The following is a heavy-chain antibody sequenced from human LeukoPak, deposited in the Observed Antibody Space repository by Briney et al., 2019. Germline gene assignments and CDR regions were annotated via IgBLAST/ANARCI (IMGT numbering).Heavy chain of an antibody. V-gene: IGHV4-31*03. D-gene: IGHD4-17*01. Sequence: PSETLSLTCTVSGGSISSGGYYWSWIRQHPGKGLEWIGYIYYSGSTYYNPSLKSRVTISVDTSKNQFSLKLSSVTAADTAVYYCARYHDYGDYGICFDYWGQGTLVTVSS. CDR1: GGSISSGGYY. J-gene: IGHJ4*02. CDR2: IYYSGST. CDR3: ARYHDYGDYGICFDY.